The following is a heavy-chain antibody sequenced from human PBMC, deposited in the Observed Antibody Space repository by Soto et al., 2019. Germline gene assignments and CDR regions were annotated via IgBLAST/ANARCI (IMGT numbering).Heavy chain of an antibody. CDR3: ARSGWELLYYAY. CDR2: IYYSGST. V-gene: IGHV4-31*03. J-gene: IGHJ4*02. D-gene: IGHD1-26*01. Sequence: QVQLQESGPGLVKPSQTLSLTCTVSGGSISSGGYYWSWIRQHPGKGLEWIGYIYYSGSTYYNPSLKSRVTISVDTSKNQFSLKLSSVTAADTAGYYCARSGWELLYYAYWGQGTLVTVSS. CDR1: GGSISSGGYY.